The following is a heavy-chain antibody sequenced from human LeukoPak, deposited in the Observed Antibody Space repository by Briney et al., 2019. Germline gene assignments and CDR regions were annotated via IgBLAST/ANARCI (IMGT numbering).Heavy chain of an antibody. D-gene: IGHD4-23*01. J-gene: IGHJ4*02. CDR3: ARGRPHGNDY. CDR1: VFTFSSYW. V-gene: IGHV3-74*01. CDR2: IASDGSST. Sequence: GGSLRLSCAASVFTFSSYWMNWVRQAPGKGLVWVSRIASDGSSTTYADSVKGRFSISRDNAKNTLYLQMNSLRVEDTAVYYCARGRPHGNDYWGQGTLVTVSS.